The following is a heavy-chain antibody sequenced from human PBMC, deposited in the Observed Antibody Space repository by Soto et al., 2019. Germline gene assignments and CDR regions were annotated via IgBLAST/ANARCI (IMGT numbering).Heavy chain of an antibody. V-gene: IGHV3-33*01. CDR1: GFTFSSYG. Sequence: PGGSLRLSCAASGFTFSSYGMHWVRQAPGKGLEWVAVIWYDGSNKYYADSVKGRFTISRDNSKNTLYLQMNSLRAEDTAVYYCARDLPSGYDFPDYYYGMDVWGQGTTVTVSS. CDR2: IWYDGSNK. D-gene: IGHD5-12*01. J-gene: IGHJ6*02. CDR3: ARDLPSGYDFPDYYYGMDV.